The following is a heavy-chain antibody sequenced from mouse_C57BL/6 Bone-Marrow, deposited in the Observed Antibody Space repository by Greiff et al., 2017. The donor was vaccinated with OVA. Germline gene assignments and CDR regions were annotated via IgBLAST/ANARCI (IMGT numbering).Heavy chain of an antibody. CDR3: ASQLRLRGLDY. CDR1: GYTFTSYW. CDR2: IYPGSGST. D-gene: IGHD3-2*02. V-gene: IGHV1-55*01. J-gene: IGHJ3*01. Sequence: QVQLKQPGAELVKPGASVKMSCKASGYTFTSYWITWVKQRPGQGLEWIGDIYPGSGSTNYNEKFKSKATLTVDTSSSTAYMQLSSLTSEDAAVYYCASQLRLRGLDYWGQGTLVTVSA.